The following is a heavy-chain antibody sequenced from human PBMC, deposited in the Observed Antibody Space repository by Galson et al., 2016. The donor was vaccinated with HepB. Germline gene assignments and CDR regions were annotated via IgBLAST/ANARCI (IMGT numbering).Heavy chain of an antibody. J-gene: IGHJ5*02. CDR3: AHRITVFGVVTWFGP. D-gene: IGHD3-3*01. CDR2: IYWEGGK. Sequence: PALVKPTQTLTLTCTISGLSLNSDGVGVGWIRQSPGKALEWLALIYWEGGKHYSQSLRDRLTIARGTSGDQVILTMTKMDPVDTATYYCAHRITVFGVVTWFGPWGQGTPVTVSS. V-gene: IGHV2-5*02. CDR1: GLSLNSDGVG.